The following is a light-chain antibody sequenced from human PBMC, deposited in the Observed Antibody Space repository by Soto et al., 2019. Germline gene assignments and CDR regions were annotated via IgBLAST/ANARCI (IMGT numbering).Light chain of an antibody. J-gene: IGLJ2*01. CDR3: QAWDSNTVV. CDR2: QDN. V-gene: IGLV3-1*01. Sequence: SYELTQPPSVSVSPGQTASITCFGAKLGDKYAWWYQQKSGQSPVVVIYQDNKRPSGIPERFSGSNSGNTATLTISGTQALDEADYYCQAWDSNTVVFGGGTKLTVL. CDR1: KLGDKY.